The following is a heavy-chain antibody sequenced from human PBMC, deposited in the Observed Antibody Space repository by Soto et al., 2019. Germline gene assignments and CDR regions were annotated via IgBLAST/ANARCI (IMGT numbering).Heavy chain of an antibody. J-gene: IGHJ4*02. V-gene: IGHV4-34*01. CDR3: AREKSDVLRFLEWLPKGYFDY. D-gene: IGHD3-3*01. CDR2: INYSGST. CDR1: GGSFSGYY. Sequence: SDTLSLTCAVYGGSFSGYYWSWIRQPPGKGLEWIGEINYSGSTNYNPSLKSRVTISVDTSKNQFSLKLSSVTAADTAVYYCAREKSDVLRFLEWLPKGYFDYWGQGTLVTVSS.